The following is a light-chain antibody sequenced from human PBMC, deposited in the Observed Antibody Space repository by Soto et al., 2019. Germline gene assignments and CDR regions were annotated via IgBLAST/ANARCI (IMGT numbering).Light chain of an antibody. CDR1: QSIANDY. CDR3: QQYGGSPWT. CDR2: DAS. J-gene: IGKJ1*01. V-gene: IGKV3-20*01. Sequence: EVALTQSPGTLSLSPGARATLSCRASQSIANDYLTWYRQKPGQAPRVLIYDASTRAAGIPDRFSGSGSGTDFTLTISRLEPEDSAVYYCQQYGGSPWTFGQGTKVEI.